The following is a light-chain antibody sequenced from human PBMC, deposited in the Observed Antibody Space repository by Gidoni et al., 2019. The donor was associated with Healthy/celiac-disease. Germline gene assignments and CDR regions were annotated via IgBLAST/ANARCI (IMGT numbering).Light chain of an antibody. CDR3: QQYYSTPP. CDR2: WAS. J-gene: IGKJ1*01. V-gene: IGKV4-1*01. CDR1: QSVLYSSNNKNY. Sequence: DIVMTQSPDSLAVSLGERATINCKSSQSVLYSSNNKNYLAWYQQKPGQPPKLLIYWASTRESGVPDRFSGSGSGTDFTLTISSLQAEDVAVYYCQQYYSTPPFXQXTKVEIK.